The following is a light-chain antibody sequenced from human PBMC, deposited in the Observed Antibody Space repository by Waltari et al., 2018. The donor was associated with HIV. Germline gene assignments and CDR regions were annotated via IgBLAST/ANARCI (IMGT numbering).Light chain of an antibody. CDR1: PVDWIILIF. V-gene: IGLV2-14*01. J-gene: IGLJ3*02. CDR3: SSYSPRGSVV. CDR2: EFS. Sequence: ALPRLPPWLGLLGRPTTSPCLAPPVDWIILIFFPWSKHPSGRAPNLLIFEFSSRPSGISDRFSGSKSGDTASLTISALRTEDEADYFCSSYSPRGSVVFGGGTKVTVL.